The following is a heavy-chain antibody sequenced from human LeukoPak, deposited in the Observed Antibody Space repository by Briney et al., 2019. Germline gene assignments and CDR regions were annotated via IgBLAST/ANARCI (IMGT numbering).Heavy chain of an antibody. CDR3: ARAPSRPYGGFDY. CDR1: GGSISSYY. CDR2: IYYSGST. V-gene: IGHV4-59*01. Sequence: SETLSLTCTVSGGSISSYYWSWIRQPPGKGLEWIGHIYYSGSTNYNPSLKSRVTISVDTSKNQFSLKLSSVTAADTAVYYCARAPSRPYGGFDYWGQGTLVTVSS. J-gene: IGHJ4*02. D-gene: IGHD4/OR15-4a*01.